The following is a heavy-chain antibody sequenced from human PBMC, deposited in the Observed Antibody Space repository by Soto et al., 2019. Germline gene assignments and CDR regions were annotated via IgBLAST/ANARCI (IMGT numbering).Heavy chain of an antibody. J-gene: IGHJ4*02. Sequence: SETLSLTCTVSGGSISSYYWSWIRQPPGKGLEWIGYIYYSGSTNYNPSLKSRVTISVDTSKNQFSLKLSSVTAADTAVYYCARDTSSGWPDYWGQGTLVPVCS. CDR3: ARDTSSGWPDY. D-gene: IGHD6-19*01. CDR1: GGSISSYY. V-gene: IGHV4-59*01. CDR2: IYYSGST.